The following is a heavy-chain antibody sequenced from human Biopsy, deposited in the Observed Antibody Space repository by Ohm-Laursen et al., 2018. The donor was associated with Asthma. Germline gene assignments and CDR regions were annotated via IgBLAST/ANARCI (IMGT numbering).Heavy chain of an antibody. CDR1: GFVFSQCG. CDR2: VSSDGHNK. D-gene: IGHD3-22*01. J-gene: IGHJ3*02. V-gene: IGHV3-30*03. Sequence: SLSLSCPASGFVFSQCGMHWVRQGPGKGLAWVALVSSDGHNKYYEDSVKGRFTISRDNSRNRLYLQINRLTVEDSAVYFCARQSGQDYGDSSGLDIWGQGTKVAVSS. CDR3: ARQSGQDYGDSSGLDI.